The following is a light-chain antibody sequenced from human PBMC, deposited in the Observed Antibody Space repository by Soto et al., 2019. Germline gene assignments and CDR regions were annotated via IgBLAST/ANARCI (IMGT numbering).Light chain of an antibody. CDR1: QTVSNTY. V-gene: IGKV3-20*01. CDR3: QQYGALPPT. J-gene: IGKJ4*01. CDR2: GAS. Sequence: EIVLTQFPGALSLSPGERVTLSCRASQTVSNTYLAWYQQKSGQATQFLIYGASNRAPGTPDRFRGSGSGTDFTLSISRREPEDYAVYYYQQYGALPPTFGGGTNVEIK.